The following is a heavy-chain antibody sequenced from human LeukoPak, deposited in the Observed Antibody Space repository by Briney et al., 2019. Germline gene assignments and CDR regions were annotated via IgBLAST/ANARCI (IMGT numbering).Heavy chain of an antibody. D-gene: IGHD6-13*01. CDR1: GYTFTSYG. J-gene: IGHJ4*02. V-gene: IGHV1-18*01. CDR2: ISAYNGNT. Sequence: ASVKVSCKASGYTFTSYGMSWVRQAPGQGLEWMGWISAYNGNTNYAQKLQGRVTMTTDTSTSTAYMELRSLRSDDTAVYYCARTTVRYSSSWYEDYWGQGTLVTVSS. CDR3: ARTTVRYSSSWYEDY.